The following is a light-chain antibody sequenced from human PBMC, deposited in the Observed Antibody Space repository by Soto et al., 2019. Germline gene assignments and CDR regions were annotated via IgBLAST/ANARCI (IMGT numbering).Light chain of an antibody. CDR3: IENIQHPYI. V-gene: IGKV2D-29*01. Sequence: DIVMTQTPLSLSVTPGQPASISCKSSQSLLDTNGKTYLSWYLKKPGQPPQHLTYELSKRFSVVPDRFSDSGSGTDFTLNISRVVAEDVGVFYCIENIQHPYIFRQGTKLEIK. CDR1: QSLLDTNGKTY. CDR2: ELS. J-gene: IGKJ2*01.